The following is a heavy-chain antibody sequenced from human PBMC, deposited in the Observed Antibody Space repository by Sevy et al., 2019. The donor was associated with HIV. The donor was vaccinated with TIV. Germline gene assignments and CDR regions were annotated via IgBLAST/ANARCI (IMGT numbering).Heavy chain of an antibody. CDR3: ARGGGNGWYYFDY. D-gene: IGHD6-19*01. V-gene: IGHV1-69*13. CDR1: GGTFSSYG. CDR2: IIPILGTV. Sequence: ASVKVSCKASGGTFSSYGISWVRQAPGQGLEWMGGIIPILGTVNYAQKFQGRVTITADESTKTAYMELSSPRSEDMAVYYCARGGGNGWYYFDYWGQETLVTVSS. J-gene: IGHJ4*02.